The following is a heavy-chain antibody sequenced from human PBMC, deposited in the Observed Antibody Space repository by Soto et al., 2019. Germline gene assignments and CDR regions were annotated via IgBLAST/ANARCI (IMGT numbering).Heavy chain of an antibody. CDR2: IYYSGSA. CDR3: ARGGGHGDYRGGCWFDP. D-gene: IGHD4-17*01. V-gene: IGHV4-31*03. Sequence: QVQLQESGPGLVRPSQTLSLTCTVSGGSISSGGYYWSWIRQRPGKGLEWIGYIYYSGSAYYNPSLRSRVTLSVDTSKNQFSLKLSSVAAADTAVYYCARGGGHGDYRGGCWFDPWGQGTLVTVSS. CDR1: GGSISSGGYY. J-gene: IGHJ5*02.